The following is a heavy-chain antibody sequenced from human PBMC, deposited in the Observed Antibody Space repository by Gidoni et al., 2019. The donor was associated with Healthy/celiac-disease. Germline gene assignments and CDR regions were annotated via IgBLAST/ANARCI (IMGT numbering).Heavy chain of an antibody. J-gene: IGHJ6*02. CDR1: GFTFSSYD. Sequence: QVQLVESGGGVVQPGRSLRLSCAASGFTFSSYDMHWVRQAPGKGLEWVAVISYDGSNKYYAESLKGRFTISRDNSKNTLYLQMNSLRAEDTAVYYCAREDTAMVYYYYYGMDVWGQGTTVTVSS. V-gene: IGHV3-30*01. CDR3: AREDTAMVYYYYYGMDV. D-gene: IGHD5-18*01. CDR2: ISYDGSNK.